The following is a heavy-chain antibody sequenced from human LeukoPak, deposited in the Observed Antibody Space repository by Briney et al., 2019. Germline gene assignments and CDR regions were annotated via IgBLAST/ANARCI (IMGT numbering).Heavy chain of an antibody. CDR1: RFTFSSSA. Sequence: PGGSLRLSCAASRFTFSSSAMSWVRQAPGKGLEWVSTISGSGGSTYSTDSVKGRFTISRDNSKSTLCLQMNSLRVEDTAIYYCAKGGPQFFDYWGQGTLVTVSS. CDR3: AKGGPQFFDY. D-gene: IGHD5-24*01. V-gene: IGHV3-23*01. CDR2: ISGSGGST. J-gene: IGHJ4*02.